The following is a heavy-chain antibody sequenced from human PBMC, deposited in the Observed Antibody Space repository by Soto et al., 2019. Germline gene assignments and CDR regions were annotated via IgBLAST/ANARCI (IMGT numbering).Heavy chain of an antibody. V-gene: IGHV1-18*04. D-gene: IGHD3-3*01. CDR3: ARGSWSGFSGWFDP. J-gene: IGHJ5*02. CDR1: GYTFTSYR. Sequence: ASVKVSCKASGYTFTSYRISWVLQAPGQGLEWMGWISAYNGNTNYAQKLQGRVTMTTDTSTSTAYMELRSLRSDDTAVYYCARGSWSGFSGWFDPWGQGTLVTVSS. CDR2: ISAYNGNT.